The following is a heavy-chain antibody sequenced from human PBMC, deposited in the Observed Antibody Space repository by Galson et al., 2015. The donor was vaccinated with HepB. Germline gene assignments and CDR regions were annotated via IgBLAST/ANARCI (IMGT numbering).Heavy chain of an antibody. Sequence: SLRLSCAASGFTFSSYSMNWVRQAPGKGLEWVSSISSSSSYIYYADSVKGRFTISRDNAKNSLYLQMNSLRAEDTAVYYCARDHDLRYDFWSGKEPYYYYGMDVWGQGTTVTVSS. V-gene: IGHV3-21*01. CDR1: GFTFSSYS. CDR2: ISSSSSYI. D-gene: IGHD3-3*01. CDR3: ARDHDLRYDFWSGKEPYYYYGMDV. J-gene: IGHJ6*02.